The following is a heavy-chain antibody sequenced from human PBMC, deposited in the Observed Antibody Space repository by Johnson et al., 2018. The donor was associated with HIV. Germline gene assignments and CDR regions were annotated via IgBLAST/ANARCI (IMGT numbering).Heavy chain of an antibody. CDR1: GFTFSDYW. V-gene: IGHV3-7*03. CDR3: ARLQSGVADDAFDI. CDR2: INQDGSEK. J-gene: IGHJ3*02. Sequence: VQLVESGGALVKPGGSLRLSCTASGFTFSDYWMSWVRQAPGKGLEWVANINQDGSEKFYVDSVKGRFTISRDNAKSSLYLQMNSLRAEDTAVYYCARLQSGVADDAFDIWGQGTTVTVSS. D-gene: IGHD2-15*01.